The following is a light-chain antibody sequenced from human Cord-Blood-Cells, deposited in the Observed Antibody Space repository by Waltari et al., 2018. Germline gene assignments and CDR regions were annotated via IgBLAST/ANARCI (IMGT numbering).Light chain of an antibody. CDR3: QQSYSTPT. J-gene: IGKJ1*01. CDR2: AAS. Sequence: DIQMTQSPSSLSASVGDRVTITCRASQSISSYLNWYQQKPGKAPKLLIYAASSLQSGGPSRVSGSGSGTDFTLTISSLQPEDFATYYCQQSYSTPTFGQGTKVEIK. V-gene: IGKV1-39*01. CDR1: QSISSY.